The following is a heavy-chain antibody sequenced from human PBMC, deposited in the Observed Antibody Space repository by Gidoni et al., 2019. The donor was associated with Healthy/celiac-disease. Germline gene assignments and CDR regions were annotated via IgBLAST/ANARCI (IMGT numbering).Heavy chain of an antibody. V-gene: IGHV4-39*01. CDR1: GGSISRSSYY. Sequence: QLQLQESGPGLVKPSETLSVTGTVSGGSISRSSYYWGWIRQPPGKGLEWIGSIYYSGSPYYNPSLNSLVTISVDTSMYQFSLKLSSVTAADTAVYYCEGIAAAGTTWFDPWGQGTLVTVSS. CDR2: IYYSGSP. CDR3: EGIAAAGTTWFDP. D-gene: IGHD6-13*01. J-gene: IGHJ5*02.